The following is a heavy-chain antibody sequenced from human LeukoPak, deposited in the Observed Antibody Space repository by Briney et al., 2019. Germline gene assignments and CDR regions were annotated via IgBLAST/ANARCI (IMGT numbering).Heavy chain of an antibody. V-gene: IGHV3-74*01. CDR1: GFTFSKYW. Sequence: GGALRLSCAASGFTFSKYWMLWVRQAPGKGLESVSRINTDGTVTTYADSVKGRLTVSRDNADNTMFLQMNSVRDEDTAVYYCATKQWLAPPPDSWGQGTPVTVSS. D-gene: IGHD6-19*01. CDR2: INTDGTVT. J-gene: IGHJ4*02. CDR3: ATKQWLAPPPDS.